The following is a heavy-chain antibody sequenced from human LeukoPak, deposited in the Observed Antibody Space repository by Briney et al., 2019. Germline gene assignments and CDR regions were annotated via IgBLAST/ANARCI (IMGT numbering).Heavy chain of an antibody. CDR3: ARTGTHAFHL. J-gene: IGHJ3*01. CDR2: TSYDEGNK. Sequence: GGSLRLSCAASGFTFGGYAMHWVRQAPGKGLEWVSVTSYDEGNKYYADSVKGRFTTSSDNSQNTLYLQMNSLGAEDPAVYSCARTGTHAFHLWPQGTMVPVPS. D-gene: IGHD1/OR15-1a*01. CDR1: GFTFGGYA. V-gene: IGHV3-30-3*01.